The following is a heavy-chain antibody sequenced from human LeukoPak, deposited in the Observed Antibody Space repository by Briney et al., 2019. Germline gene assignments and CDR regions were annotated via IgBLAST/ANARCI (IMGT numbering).Heavy chain of an antibody. Sequence: GRSLRLSCAASGFTFSDYYISWICQAPGKGLEWGSYISSSSFYTKYADSVKGRFTISIDNAKKSLYLHMNSLRADDTAVYYCARDRSSSSWFDSWGQGTRVTVSS. V-gene: IGHV3-11*05. CDR2: ISSSSFYT. CDR1: GFTFSDYY. CDR3: ARDRSSSSWFDS. D-gene: IGHD6-13*01. J-gene: IGHJ5*01.